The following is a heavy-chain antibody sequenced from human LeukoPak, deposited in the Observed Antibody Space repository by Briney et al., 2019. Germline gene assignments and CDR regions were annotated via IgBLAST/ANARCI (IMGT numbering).Heavy chain of an antibody. CDR2: ISSSGGTT. CDR1: GFTFSSYA. V-gene: IGHV3-21*01. Sequence: GGSLRLSCAASGFTFSSYAMSLVRQVPGKGLEWVSTISSSGGTTYYADSVKGRFTISRDNAKNSLYLQMNSLRAEDTAVYYCARDLPSFDYWGQGTLVTVSS. J-gene: IGHJ4*02. CDR3: ARDLPSFDY.